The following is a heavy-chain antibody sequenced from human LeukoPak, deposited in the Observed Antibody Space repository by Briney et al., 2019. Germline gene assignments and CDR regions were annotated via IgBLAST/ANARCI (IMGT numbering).Heavy chain of an antibody. D-gene: IGHD1-26*01. CDR1: GFTFSSYA. V-gene: IGHV3-23*01. Sequence: GGPLRLSCAASGFTFSSYAMSWVRQAPGKGLEWVSSISDSGGSTYYADSVKGRFTISRDNSKNTLYLQMNSLRAEDTAVYYCAPKRSGSYPFDYWGQGTLVTVSS. J-gene: IGHJ4*02. CDR2: ISDSGGST. CDR3: APKRSGSYPFDY.